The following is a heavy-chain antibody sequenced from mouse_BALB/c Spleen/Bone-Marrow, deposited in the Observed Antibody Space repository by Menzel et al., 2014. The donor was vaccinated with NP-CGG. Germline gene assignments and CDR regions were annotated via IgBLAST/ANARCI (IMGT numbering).Heavy chain of an antibody. V-gene: IGHV1-69*02. J-gene: IGHJ2*01. Sequence: QAQLQQPGAELVRPGASVKLSCKASGYTFTNYWINWVKQRPGQGLEWIGNIYPSDSYTTYNQNFKDKATLTVDKSSSTAYMQLSSPTSEDSAVYYCTGYGNYFDYWGQGTTLTVSS. CDR1: GYTFTNYW. CDR2: IYPSDSYT. CDR3: TGYGNYFDY. D-gene: IGHD2-1*01.